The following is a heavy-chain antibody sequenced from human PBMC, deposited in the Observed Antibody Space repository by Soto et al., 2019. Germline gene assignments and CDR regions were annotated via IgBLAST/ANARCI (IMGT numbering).Heavy chain of an antibody. J-gene: IGHJ6*02. D-gene: IGHD6-19*01. CDR3: ARKKQWLGAYYYYGMDV. CDR1: GGTFSCYA. V-gene: IGHV1-69*13. Sequence: GASVKVSCKDSGGTFSCYAISCVRQAPGQGLEWMGGIIPIFGTANYAQKFQGRVTITADESTSTAYMELSSLRSEDTAVYYCARKKQWLGAYYYYGMDVWGQGTTVTVSS. CDR2: IIPIFGTA.